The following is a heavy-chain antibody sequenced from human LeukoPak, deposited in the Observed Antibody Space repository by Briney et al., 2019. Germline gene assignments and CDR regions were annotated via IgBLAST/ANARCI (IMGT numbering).Heavy chain of an antibody. V-gene: IGHV4-59*08. Sequence: SEALSLTCTVSGGSISSYYWSWIRQPPGKGLEWIGYIYYSGSTNYNPSLKSRVTISVDTSKNQFSLKLSSVTAADTAVYYCARSIAVAVDFDYWGQGTLVTVSS. J-gene: IGHJ4*02. CDR1: GGSISSYY. D-gene: IGHD6-19*01. CDR2: IYYSGST. CDR3: ARSIAVAVDFDY.